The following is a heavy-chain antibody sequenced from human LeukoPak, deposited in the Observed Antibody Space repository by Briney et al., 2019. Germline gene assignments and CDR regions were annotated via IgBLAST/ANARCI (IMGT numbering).Heavy chain of an antibody. CDR2: INHNGNVN. J-gene: IGHJ6*02. Sequence: PGGSLRLSCAASGLTFSSFAMNWARQAPGKGLEWVASINHNGNVNYYVDSVKGRFTISRDNAKNSLYLQMSNLRAEDTAVYFCARGGGLDVWGQGAMVTVSS. CDR3: ARGGGLDV. V-gene: IGHV3-7*03. CDR1: GLTFSSFA. D-gene: IGHD3-16*01.